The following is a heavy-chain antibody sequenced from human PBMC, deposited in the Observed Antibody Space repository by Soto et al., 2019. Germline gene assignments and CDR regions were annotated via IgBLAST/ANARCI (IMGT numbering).Heavy chain of an antibody. D-gene: IGHD2-2*01. CDR1: GGTFSSYA. V-gene: IGHV1-69*13. CDR3: ARPSVASHGAVYYYYGMDV. J-gene: IGHJ6*02. CDR2: IIPIFGTA. Sequence: SVQVSCKASGGTFSSYAISWVRQAPGQGLEWMGGIIPIFGTANYAQKFQGRVTITADESTSTAYMELSSLRSEDTAVYYCARPSVASHGAVYYYYGMDVWGQGTTVTVSS.